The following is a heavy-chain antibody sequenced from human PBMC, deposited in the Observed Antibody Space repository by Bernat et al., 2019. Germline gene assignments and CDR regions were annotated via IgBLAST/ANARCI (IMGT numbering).Heavy chain of an antibody. CDR3: GKGRGLDV. CDR2: IKQDGSEK. CDR1: GFTFGTFG. J-gene: IGHJ6*02. V-gene: IGHV3-7*03. Sequence: EVQLVESGGGWVQPGGSWRLSGEASGFTFGTFGRSWVGQAPGKGREGVANIKQDGSEKYYVDSVKGRFTISRDNAKNSLYLQMNSLRAEDTAVYYCGKGRGLDVWGQGTTVTVSS.